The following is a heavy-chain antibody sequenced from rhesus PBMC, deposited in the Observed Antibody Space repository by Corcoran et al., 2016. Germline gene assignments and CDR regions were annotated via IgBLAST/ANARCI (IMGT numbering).Heavy chain of an antibody. CDR3: ATDRKYCSSTYCSSDY. CDR1: GYTFTDYY. CDR2: VDPEDGEA. D-gene: IGHD2-15*01. Sequence: EVQLVQSGAEVKKPGASVKISCKASGYTFTDYYLHWVRQAPGKGLEWMGRVDPEDGEALPAQKVQDKVTITADTSTDTAYMELSSLRSEDTAVYYCATDRKYCSSTYCSSDYWGQGVLVTVSS. J-gene: IGHJ4*01. V-gene: IGHV1-111*02.